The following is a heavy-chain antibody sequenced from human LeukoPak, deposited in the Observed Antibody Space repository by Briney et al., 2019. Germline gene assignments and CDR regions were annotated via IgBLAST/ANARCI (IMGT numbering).Heavy chain of an antibody. CDR2: IYYSGST. J-gene: IGHJ4*02. D-gene: IGHD3-22*01. Sequence: AETLSLTCTVSGGSISSSSYYWGWIRQPPVKGLEWIGSIYYSGSTYYNPSLKSRVTISVDTSKNQFSLKLSSVTAADTAVYYCARYYYDSSGLFDYWGQGTLVTVSS. V-gene: IGHV4-39*07. CDR3: ARYYYDSSGLFDY. CDR1: GGSISSSSYY.